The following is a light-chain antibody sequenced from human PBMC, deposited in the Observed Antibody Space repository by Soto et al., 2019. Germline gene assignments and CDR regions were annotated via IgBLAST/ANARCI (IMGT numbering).Light chain of an antibody. V-gene: IGKV1-12*01. J-gene: IGKJ1*01. CDR2: AAS. CDR1: QGISNW. Sequence: DIQITHYPCSVSASVVDRVTITCLASQGISNWLASYQQKPGKAPKLLIYAASTSQSGVPSRFSGSGSGTAFTLTISSLQPEDFATYYCQEASRIPITFGQGTKVDIK. CDR3: QEASRIPIT.